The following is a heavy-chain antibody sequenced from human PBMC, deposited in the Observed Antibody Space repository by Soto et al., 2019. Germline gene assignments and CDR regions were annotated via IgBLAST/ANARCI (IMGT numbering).Heavy chain of an antibody. CDR3: AKVTDSSGWYETYYFDY. D-gene: IGHD6-19*01. J-gene: IGHJ4*02. CDR1: GFTFSSYA. V-gene: IGHV3-23*01. Sequence: GGSLRLSRAASGFTFSSYAMSWVRQAPGKGLEWVSAISGSGGSTYYADSVKGRFTISRDNSKNTLYLQMNSLRAEDTAVYYCAKVTDSSGWYETYYFDYWGQGTLVTVSS. CDR2: ISGSGGST.